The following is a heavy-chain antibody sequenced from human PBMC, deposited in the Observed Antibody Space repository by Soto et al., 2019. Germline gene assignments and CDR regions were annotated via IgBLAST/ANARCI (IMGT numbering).Heavy chain of an antibody. D-gene: IGHD3-10*01. CDR1: GFTFSSYA. CDR3: ALVRGVINY. V-gene: IGHV3-7*01. Sequence: GGSLRLSCAASGFTFSSYAMSWVRQAPGKGLEWVANIKQDGSEKYYVDSVKGRFTISRDNAKNSLYLQMNSLRAEDTAVYYCALVRGVINYWGQGTLVTVSS. CDR2: IKQDGSEK. J-gene: IGHJ4*02.